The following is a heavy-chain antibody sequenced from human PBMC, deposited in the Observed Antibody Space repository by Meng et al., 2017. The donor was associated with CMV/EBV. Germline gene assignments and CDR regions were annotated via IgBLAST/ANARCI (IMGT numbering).Heavy chain of an antibody. J-gene: IGHJ4*02. CDR2: ISCNSVSI. V-gene: IGHV3-9*01. CDR3: AKLQGSKDY. CDR1: GFTFDYHA. Sequence: SLKISCTASGFTFDYHALHWVRQAAGKGLEWVAGISCNSVSIGYGDSVKGRFIISRDDAKSSLYLQMNSLRAEDAAMYFCAKLQGSKDYWGQGTLVTVSS.